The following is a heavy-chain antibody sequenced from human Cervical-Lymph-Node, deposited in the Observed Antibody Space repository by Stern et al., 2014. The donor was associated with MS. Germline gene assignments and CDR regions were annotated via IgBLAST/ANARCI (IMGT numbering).Heavy chain of an antibody. CDR3: YTYCGGDCYDAFDI. CDR1: GGTFSSYA. CDR2: IIPIFGTA. Sequence: VQLLQSGAEVKKPGSSVKVSCKASGGTFSSYAISWVRQAPGQGLEWMGGIIPIFGTANYAQKFQGRVTITADESTSTAYMELSSLRSEDTAVYYCYTYCGGDCYDAFDIWGQGTMVTVSS. D-gene: IGHD2-21*02. V-gene: IGHV1-69*01. J-gene: IGHJ3*02.